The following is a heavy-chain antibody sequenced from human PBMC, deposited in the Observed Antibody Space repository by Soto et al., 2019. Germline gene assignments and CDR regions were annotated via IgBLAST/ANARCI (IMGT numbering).Heavy chain of an antibody. D-gene: IGHD6-13*01. CDR3: AREGVAAAGSPIYYFDY. J-gene: IGHJ4*02. Sequence: QVQLVRSGAEVKKPGSSVKVSCKASGGTFSSYAISWVRQAPGQGLEWMGGIIPIFGTANYAQKFQGRVTITADESTSTAYMELSSLRSEDTAVYYCAREGVAAAGSPIYYFDYWGQGTLVTVSS. V-gene: IGHV1-69*01. CDR1: GGTFSSYA. CDR2: IIPIFGTA.